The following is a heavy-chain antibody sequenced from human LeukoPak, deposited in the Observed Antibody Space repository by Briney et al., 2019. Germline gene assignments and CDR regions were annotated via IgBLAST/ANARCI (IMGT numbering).Heavy chain of an antibody. CDR2: TSYEGSNK. CDR1: GFTFSSYA. V-gene: IGHV3-30*14. Sequence: GRSLRLSCAASGFTFSSYAMHWVRQAPGRGMEWVAVTSYEGSNKYYADCVKGRFTISRDNSKNTLYLQMNSLRAEDTAVYYCARGDGSGIWKTPLLDYWGQGTLVTVSS. D-gene: IGHD3-10*01. CDR3: ARGDGSGIWKTPLLDY. J-gene: IGHJ4*02.